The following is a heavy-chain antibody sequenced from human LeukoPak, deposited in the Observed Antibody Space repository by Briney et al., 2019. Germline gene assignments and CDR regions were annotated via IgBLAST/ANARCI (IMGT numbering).Heavy chain of an antibody. D-gene: IGHD6-19*01. Sequence: HPSETLSLTCAVYGGSFSGYYWSWIRQPPGKGLEWIGYIYYSGSTNYNPSLKSRVTISVDTSKNQFSLKLSSVTAADTAVYYCARSYSSGWGSYFDYWGQGTLVTVSS. V-gene: IGHV4-59*01. J-gene: IGHJ4*02. CDR2: IYYSGST. CDR1: GGSFSGYY. CDR3: ARSYSSGWGSYFDY.